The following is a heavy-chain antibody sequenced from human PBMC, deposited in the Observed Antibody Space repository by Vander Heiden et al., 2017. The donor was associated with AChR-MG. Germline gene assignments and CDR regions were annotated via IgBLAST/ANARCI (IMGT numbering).Heavy chain of an antibody. CDR1: GGAFSSYA. CDR2: IIPIFGTA. Sequence: QVQLVQSGAEVKKPGSSVKVSCKAAGGAFSSYAISWVRQAPGQGLEWMGGIIPIFGTATYAQKFQGRVTITADKSTSTAYMELSSLRSEDTAVYYCARGPQPYSYGPTDYWGQGTLVTVSS. CDR3: ARGPQPYSYGPTDY. J-gene: IGHJ4*02. D-gene: IGHD5-18*01. V-gene: IGHV1-69*06.